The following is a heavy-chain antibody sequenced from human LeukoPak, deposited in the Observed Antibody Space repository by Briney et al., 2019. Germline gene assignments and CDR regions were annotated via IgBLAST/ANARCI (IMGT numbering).Heavy chain of an antibody. CDR2: INPNSGGT. CDR1: GYTFTGYY. V-gene: IGHV1-2*02. D-gene: IGHD4-17*01. CDR3: ARRAPTTAYRPFDY. J-gene: IGHJ4*02. Sequence: GASVKVSCKASGYTFTGYYMHWVRQAPGQGLEWMGWINPNSGGTNYAQKFQGRVTMTRDTSISTAYMELSRLRSDDTAVYYCARRAPTTAYRPFDYWGQGTLVTVSS.